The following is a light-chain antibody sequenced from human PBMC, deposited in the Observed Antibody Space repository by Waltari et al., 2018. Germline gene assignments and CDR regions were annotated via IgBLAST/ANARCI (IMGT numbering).Light chain of an antibody. CDR3: QQRGSWPRT. CDR1: QIVSTY. CDR2: DAS. J-gene: IGKJ1*01. Sequence: EIVLTQSPATLSLSPGERATLSCRASQIVSTYVAWYQQKPGQAPRLLVYDASNRASGIPARFSGSGSWTDFTLTISSLEPEDFAVYYCQQRGSWPRTFGQGTKVEIK. V-gene: IGKV3-11*01.